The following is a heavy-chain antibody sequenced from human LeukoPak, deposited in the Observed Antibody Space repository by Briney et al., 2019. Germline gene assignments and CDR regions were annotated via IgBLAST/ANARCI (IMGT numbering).Heavy chain of an antibody. V-gene: IGHV3-23*01. Sequence: GGSLRLSCVASGFSFNNYAMNWVRQAPGKGLEWVSLIIGSSGTTLYADSVKGRFTIPRDKSKSTLYLQMNSLRAEDTAVYYCAKGAYDYIEIAYFDYWGQGSLVTVSS. CDR1: GFSFNNYA. D-gene: IGHD5-12*01. J-gene: IGHJ4*02. CDR2: IIGSSGTT. CDR3: AKGAYDYIEIAYFDY.